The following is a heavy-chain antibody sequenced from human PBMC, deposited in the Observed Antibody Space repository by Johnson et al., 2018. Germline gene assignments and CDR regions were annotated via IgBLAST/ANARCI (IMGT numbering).Heavy chain of an antibody. CDR3: AREPHRDYFDAFDW. D-gene: IGHD4-17*01. CDR2: IIPIIAIA. CDR1: GGSFSSYA. V-gene: IGHV1-69*04. J-gene: IGHJ3*01. Sequence: QVQLVQSGAEVKKPGSSVKVSCKASGGSFSSYAISWVRQAPGQGLEWMGRIIPIIAIANYAQKFQVRVTITADKSTRTAYMELSSLRFEDTAVYYCAREPHRDYFDAFDWWGQGTMVTVSS.